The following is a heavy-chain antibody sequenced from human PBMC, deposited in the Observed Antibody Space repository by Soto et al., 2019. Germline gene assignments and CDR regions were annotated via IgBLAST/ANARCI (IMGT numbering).Heavy chain of an antibody. CDR1: GFSFNKYA. Sequence: DVQLLESGGGLVQPGGSLKLSCVASGFSFNKYAMIWVRQAPGKGQEWVSGITGSGSSIQYTASVKGRFTVSRDNSQDTLYLQMDSLRPDDTAVYYCAREVVTSKWYFDNWGQGILVTVSS. J-gene: IGHJ4*02. CDR2: ITGSGSSI. D-gene: IGHD2-21*01. V-gene: IGHV3-23*01. CDR3: AREVVTSKWYFDN.